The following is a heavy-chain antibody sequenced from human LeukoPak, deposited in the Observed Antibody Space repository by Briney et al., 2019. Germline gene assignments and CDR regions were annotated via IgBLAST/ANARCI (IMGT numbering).Heavy chain of an antibody. V-gene: IGHV3-7*01. D-gene: IGHD3-3*01. J-gene: IGHJ4*02. CDR1: GFTFSSYW. CDR2: IKQDGSEK. CDR3: AREGFLEWLAYDY. Sequence: PGGSLRLSCAVSGFTFSSYWMSWVRQAPGKGLEWVANIKQDGSEKNYVDSVKGRFTISRDNAKNSLYLKMNSLRAEDTAVYYCAREGFLEWLAYDYWGQGTLVTVSS.